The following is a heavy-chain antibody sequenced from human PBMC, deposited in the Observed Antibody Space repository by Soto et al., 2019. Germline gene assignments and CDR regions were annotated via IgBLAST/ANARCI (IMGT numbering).Heavy chain of an antibody. CDR1: GYTFTSYA. D-gene: IGHD2-15*01. Sequence: QVQLVQSGAEAKKPGASVKVSCKASGYTFTSYAMHWVRQAPGQRLEWMGWINAGNGNTKYSQKFQGRVTITRDTSASTANMELSSLRSEDTAVYYCARESSDYPNRGGSVRGWFDPWGQGTLVTVAA. V-gene: IGHV1-3*01. CDR3: ARESSDYPNRGGSVRGWFDP. J-gene: IGHJ5*02. CDR2: INAGNGNT.